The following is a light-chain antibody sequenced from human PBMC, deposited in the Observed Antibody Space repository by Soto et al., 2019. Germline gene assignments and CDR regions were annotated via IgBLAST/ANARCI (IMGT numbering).Light chain of an antibody. V-gene: IGLV2-8*01. CDR2: DVS. Sequence: QYALTQPPSASGSPGQSVTISCTGTSSDVGGYNYVSWYQQHPGKAPKPLIYDVSERPSGVPDRFSGSKSGNTASLTVSGLQAEDEADYYCNSYAGTNNVVFGGGAKLTVL. CDR3: NSYAGTNNVV. J-gene: IGLJ2*01. CDR1: SSDVGGYNY.